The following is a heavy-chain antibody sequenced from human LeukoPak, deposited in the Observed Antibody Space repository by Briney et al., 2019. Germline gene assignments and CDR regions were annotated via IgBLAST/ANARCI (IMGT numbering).Heavy chain of an antibody. Sequence: GGSLRLSCAASGFTFDDYAMHWVRQAPGKGLEWVSGISWNSGSIGYADSVKGRFTISRDNAKNSLYLQMNSLRAEDTALYYCAKAYSSGWENYFDYWGQGTLVTVSS. CDR1: GFTFDDYA. CDR2: ISWNSGSI. CDR3: AKAYSSGWENYFDY. J-gene: IGHJ4*02. D-gene: IGHD6-19*01. V-gene: IGHV3-9*01.